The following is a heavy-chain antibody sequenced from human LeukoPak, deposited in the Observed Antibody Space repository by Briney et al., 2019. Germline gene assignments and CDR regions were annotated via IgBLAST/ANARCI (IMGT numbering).Heavy chain of an antibody. Sequence: GGSLRLSCAASGFSFRDYWMSWVRQAPGKGLEWVADMSPDGSDKTYVDSVKGRLTISRDNAKQSLYLQMDSLTAEDTAVYYCVPPWCRQKRAYWAQETRVTVPS. CDR1: GFSFRDYW. D-gene: IGHD2-8*02. J-gene: IGHJ4*02. CDR3: VPPWCRQKRAY. CDR2: MSPDGSDK. V-gene: IGHV3-7*01.